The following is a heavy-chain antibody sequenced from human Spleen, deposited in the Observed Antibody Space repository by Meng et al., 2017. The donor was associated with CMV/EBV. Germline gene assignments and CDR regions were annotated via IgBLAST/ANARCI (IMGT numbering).Heavy chain of an antibody. Sequence: SYGISWVRQAAGQGLEWMGRIIPIFGTANYAQKFEDRVTINTDESTSTAYMELSSLRSEDTAMYYCAREIESVAVAGSSASGWFDPWGQGTLVTVSS. J-gene: IGHJ5*02. CDR3: AREIESVAVAGSSASGWFDP. V-gene: IGHV1-69*05. D-gene: IGHD6-19*01. CDR2: IIPIFGTA. CDR1: SYG.